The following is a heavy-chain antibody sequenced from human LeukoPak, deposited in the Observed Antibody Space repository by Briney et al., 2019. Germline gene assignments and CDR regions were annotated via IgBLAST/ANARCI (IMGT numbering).Heavy chain of an antibody. Sequence: PGGSLRLSCAASGFTFSSTSMSWVRQAPGKGLEWVAVTVGGGDGTYYADSVKGRFTISRDNSNNTLYLQMNSLRAEDTAVYYCAKVSLNLNWYFDLWGRGTLVTVSS. CDR3: AKVSLNLNWYFDL. V-gene: IGHV3-23*01. CDR2: TVGGGDGT. J-gene: IGHJ2*01. D-gene: IGHD1-7*01. CDR1: GFTFSSTS.